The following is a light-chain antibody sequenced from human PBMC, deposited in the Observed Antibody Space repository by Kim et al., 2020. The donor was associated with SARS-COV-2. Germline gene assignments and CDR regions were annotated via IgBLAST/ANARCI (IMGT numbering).Light chain of an antibody. CDR3: QQNDHLPIT. CDR1: QDITDY. CDR2: GAS. V-gene: IGKV1-33*01. J-gene: IGKJ5*01. Sequence: APVGDSVTITCQASQDITDYLNWYQHKPGQAPKLLISGASNLGTGVPARFSGGGFGTDFTFTIKNVQPEDFATYYCQQNDHLPITFGQGTRLEIK.